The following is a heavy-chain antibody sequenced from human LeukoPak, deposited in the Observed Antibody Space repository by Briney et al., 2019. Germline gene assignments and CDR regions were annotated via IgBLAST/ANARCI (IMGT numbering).Heavy chain of an antibody. CDR2: INHSGST. CDR3: ARKSYSSGWYWF. Sequence: PSETLSLTCAVYGGSFSGYYWSWIRQPPGKGLEWIGEINHSGSTNYNPSLKSRVTISVDTSKNQFSLKLSSVTAADTAVYYCARKSYSSGWYWFWGQGTLVTVSS. CDR1: GGSFSGYY. D-gene: IGHD6-19*01. J-gene: IGHJ4*02. V-gene: IGHV4-34*01.